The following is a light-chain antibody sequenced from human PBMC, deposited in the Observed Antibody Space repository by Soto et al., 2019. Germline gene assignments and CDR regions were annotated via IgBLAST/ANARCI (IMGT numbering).Light chain of an antibody. Sequence: DIEMTQSPSFLSASVGDSVTITCRASQSIARYLHWYQQKPGKAPKLVIYDASSLQSGVPSRFSGSGSGTDFTLTISSLQPEDFATYYCQQANSFPLTFGGGTKVDIK. J-gene: IGKJ4*01. CDR2: DAS. V-gene: IGKV1-12*01. CDR3: QQANSFPLT. CDR1: QSIARY.